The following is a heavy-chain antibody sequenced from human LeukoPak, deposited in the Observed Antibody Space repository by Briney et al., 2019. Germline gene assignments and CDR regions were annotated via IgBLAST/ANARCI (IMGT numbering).Heavy chain of an antibody. J-gene: IGHJ4*02. Sequence: ASVKVSCKASGYTFTSYYLHWVRQAPGQGLEWMGIVNPSSDSTSYAQKFQGRVTMTRDTSTSTVYMELSSLRSEDTAVYYCARGPDYYDSSGDFDHWGQGTLVTVSS. CDR3: ARGPDYYDSSGDFDH. CDR2: VNPSSDST. V-gene: IGHV1-46*01. CDR1: GYTFTSYY. D-gene: IGHD3-22*01.